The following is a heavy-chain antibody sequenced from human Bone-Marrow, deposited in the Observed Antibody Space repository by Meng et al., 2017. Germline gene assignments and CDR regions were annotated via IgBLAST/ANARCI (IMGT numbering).Heavy chain of an antibody. CDR3: ARKRFDPDY. CDR1: GFTFSSYA. V-gene: IGHV3-23*01. J-gene: IGHJ4*02. Sequence: GESLKISCAASGFTFSSYAMSWVRQAPGKGLEWVSGLSGSGTTYYTDTVEGRFIISRDNSKSTLYLQMSGLRAEDTAVYYCARKRFDPDYWGQGTLVTVSS. CDR2: LSGSGTT. D-gene: IGHD3-9*01.